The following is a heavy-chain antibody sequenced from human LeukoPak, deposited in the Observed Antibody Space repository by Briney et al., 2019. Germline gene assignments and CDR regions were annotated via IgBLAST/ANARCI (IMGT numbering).Heavy chain of an antibody. D-gene: IGHD6-19*01. Sequence: SETLSLTCTVSGGSITSSSYYWGWTRQPPGKGLEWIGTIYYTGSTYHNPSLKGRVIISVDTSKNQFSLKLSSVTAADTAVYYCARLWFIAVAAPNFDYWGQGTLVTVSS. J-gene: IGHJ4*02. V-gene: IGHV4-39*01. CDR2: IYYTGST. CDR1: GGSITSSSYY. CDR3: ARLWFIAVAAPNFDY.